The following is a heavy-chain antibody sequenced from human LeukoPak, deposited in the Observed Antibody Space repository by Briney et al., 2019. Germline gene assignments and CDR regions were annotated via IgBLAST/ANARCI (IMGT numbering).Heavy chain of an antibody. Sequence: GVSLRLSCVASGFTFSRYWMHWVRQAPGKGLVWVSRINGGGRSTTYADSVKGRFTISRDNAKNTLYLEMNSLRAEDSAIYYCATTQLISAYAFEIWGQGTMVTVSS. J-gene: IGHJ3*02. V-gene: IGHV3-74*03. CDR1: GFTFSRYW. D-gene: IGHD6-6*01. CDR3: ATTQLISAYAFEI. CDR2: INGGGRST.